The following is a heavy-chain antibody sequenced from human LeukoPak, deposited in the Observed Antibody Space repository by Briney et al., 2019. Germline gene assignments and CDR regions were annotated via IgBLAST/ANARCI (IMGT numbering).Heavy chain of an antibody. CDR1: GFTFSSYS. CDR2: ISSSSSYI. V-gene: IGHV3-21*01. Sequence: GGSLRLSCAASGFTFSSYSMNWVRQAPGKGLEWVSSISSSSSYIYYADSVEGRFTISRDNAKNSLYLQMNSLRAEDTAVYYCARDKLLWFGELTSGNWFDPWGQGTLVTVSS. J-gene: IGHJ5*02. CDR3: ARDKLLWFGELTSGNWFDP. D-gene: IGHD3-10*01.